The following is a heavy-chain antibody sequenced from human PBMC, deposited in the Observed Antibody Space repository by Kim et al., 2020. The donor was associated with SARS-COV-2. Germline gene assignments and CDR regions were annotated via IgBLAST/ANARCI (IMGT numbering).Heavy chain of an antibody. CDR3: ARRALIAAALNDY. Sequence: AQKLQRRVTMTTDTSTSTAYMELRSLRSDDTAVYYCARRALIAAALNDYWGQGTLVTVSS. V-gene: IGHV1-18*01. D-gene: IGHD6-13*01. J-gene: IGHJ4*02.